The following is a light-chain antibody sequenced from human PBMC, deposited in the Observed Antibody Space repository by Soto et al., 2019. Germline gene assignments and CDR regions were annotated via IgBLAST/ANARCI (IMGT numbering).Light chain of an antibody. J-gene: IGKJ4*01. CDR3: QQINDYSLT. V-gene: IGKV1-9*01. CDR2: ATS. CDR1: QGIRNY. Sequence: DIQLTQSPSFLSASVGDRVTITCRASQGIRNYLAWYQQKPGKAPKLLIYATSTLQSGVPSRFSGSGSGPEFALTISCLQPEDFATYCCQQINDYSLTFGGGTKVEIK.